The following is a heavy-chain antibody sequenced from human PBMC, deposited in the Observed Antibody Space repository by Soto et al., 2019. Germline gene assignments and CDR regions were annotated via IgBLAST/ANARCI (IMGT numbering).Heavy chain of an antibody. J-gene: IGHJ6*02. CDR1: GFTFSSYA. CDR3: ARDRIAARPHYYGMDV. CDR2: ISYDGSNK. D-gene: IGHD6-6*01. V-gene: IGHV3-30-3*01. Sequence: GGSLRLSCAASGFTFSSYAMHWVRQAPGKGLEWVAVISYDGSNKYYADSVKGRFTISRDNSKNTLYLQMNSLRAEDTAVYYCARDRIAARPHYYGMDVWGQGTTVTVYS.